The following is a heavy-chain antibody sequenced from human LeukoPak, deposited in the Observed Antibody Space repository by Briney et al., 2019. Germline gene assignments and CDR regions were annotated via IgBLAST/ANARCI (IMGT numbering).Heavy chain of an antibody. Sequence: SETLSLTRAVYGGSFSGYYWSWIRQPPGKGLEWIGEINHSGGTNYNPSLKSRVTISVDTSKNQFSLKLSSVTAADTAVYYCASWGGTTMVRGVFDYWGQGTLVTVSS. V-gene: IGHV4-34*01. J-gene: IGHJ4*02. D-gene: IGHD3-10*01. CDR3: ASWGGTTMVRGVFDY. CDR2: INHSGGT. CDR1: GGSFSGYY.